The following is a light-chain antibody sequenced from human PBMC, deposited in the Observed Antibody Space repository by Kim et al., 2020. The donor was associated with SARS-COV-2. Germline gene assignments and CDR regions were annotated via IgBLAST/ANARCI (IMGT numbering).Light chain of an antibody. V-gene: IGLV6-57*03. J-gene: IGLJ2*01. CDR2: DDN. Sequence: NFMLTQPPSVSESPGKTVTISCTRSSGSIASNFVQWCQQPAGSAATTVIYDDNQRPSGVPDRCSGSIDSTSNSATLTISRLKTEDEADCYCQSSDSRPQVFGGGTQLTVL. CDR3: QSSDSRPQV. CDR1: SGSIASNF.